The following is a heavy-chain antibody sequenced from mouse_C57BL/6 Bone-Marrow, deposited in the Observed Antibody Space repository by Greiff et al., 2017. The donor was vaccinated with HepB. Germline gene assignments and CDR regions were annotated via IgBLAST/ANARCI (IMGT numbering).Heavy chain of an antibody. V-gene: IGHV1-5*01. D-gene: IGHD2-3*01. CDR3: IVAYDGRFDY. Sequence: EVQLQQSGTVLARPGASVKMSCKTSGYTFTSYWMHWVKQRPGQGLEWIGAIYPGNSDTSYNQKFKGKAKLTAVTSASTAYMELSSLTNEDSAVYYCIVAYDGRFDYWGQGTTLTVSS. CDR2: IYPGNSDT. CDR1: GYTFTSYW. J-gene: IGHJ2*01.